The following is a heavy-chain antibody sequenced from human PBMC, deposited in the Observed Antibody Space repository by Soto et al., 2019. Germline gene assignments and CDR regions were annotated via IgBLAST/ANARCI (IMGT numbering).Heavy chain of an antibody. CDR3: ARARAFNFDY. CDR2: IKQDGSEK. D-gene: IGHD3-10*01. CDR1: GFTFSSYW. Sequence: LRLSCVASGFTFSSYWMSWVRQAPGKGLEWVANIKQDGSEKYYVDSVKGRFTISRDNAKNSLYLQMNSLRAEDTAVYYCARARAFNFDYWGQGTLVTVSS. V-gene: IGHV3-7*03. J-gene: IGHJ4*02.